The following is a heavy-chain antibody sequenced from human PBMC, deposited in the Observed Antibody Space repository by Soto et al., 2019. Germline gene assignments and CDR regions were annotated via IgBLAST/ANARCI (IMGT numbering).Heavy chain of an antibody. CDR2: IKQDGSEK. Sequence: EVQLVESGGGLVQPGGSLRLSCAASGFTFSSYWMSWVRQAPGKGLEWAANIKQDGSEKYYVDSVKGRFTISRDNAKNSLYLQMNSLRAEDTAVYYCARDSTVVLLDYWGQGTLVTVSS. CDR1: GFTFSSYW. CDR3: ARDSTVVLLDY. J-gene: IGHJ4*02. D-gene: IGHD2-15*01. V-gene: IGHV3-7*03.